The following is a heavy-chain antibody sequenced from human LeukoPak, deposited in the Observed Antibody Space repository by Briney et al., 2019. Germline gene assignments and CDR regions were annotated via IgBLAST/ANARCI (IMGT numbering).Heavy chain of an antibody. Sequence: GGSLRLSCAAFGFTFRSYAMNWVRQAPGKRLEWVSVISGSGDSTYYADSVKGRFTISRDNSKNTLYLRMNSLRAEDTAVYYCAKGGFALPFYYYGTDVWGQGTTRTVSS. J-gene: IGHJ6*02. CDR3: AKGGFALPFYYYGTDV. V-gene: IGHV3-23*01. CDR1: GFTFRSYA. CDR2: ISGSGDST.